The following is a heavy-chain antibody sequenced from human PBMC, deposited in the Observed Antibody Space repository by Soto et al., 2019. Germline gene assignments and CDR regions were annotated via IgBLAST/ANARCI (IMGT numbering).Heavy chain of an antibody. J-gene: IGHJ5*02. CDR2: INPNSGGT. Sequence: GASVKVSCKASGYTFTGYYMHWVRQAPGQGLEWMGWINPNSGGTNYAQKFQGWVTMTRDTSISTAYMELSRLRSDDTAVYYCARGALNCSSTSCYPGAPPISEAGGHWFDPWGQGTLVTVSS. D-gene: IGHD2-2*01. V-gene: IGHV1-2*04. CDR1: GYTFTGYY. CDR3: ARGALNCSSTSCYPGAPPISEAGGHWFDP.